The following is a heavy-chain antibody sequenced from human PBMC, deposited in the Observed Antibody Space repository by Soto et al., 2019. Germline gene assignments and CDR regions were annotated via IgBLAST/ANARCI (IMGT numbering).Heavy chain of an antibody. CDR1: GFTVSSNY. CDR3: AREGRFKIAAIYYY. D-gene: IGHD5-12*01. V-gene: IGHV3-66*01. CDR2: IYSGGST. Sequence: HPGGSLRLSCAASGFTVSSNYMSWVRQAPGKGLEWVSVIYSGGSTYYADSVKGRFTISRDNSKNTLYLQMNSLRAEDTAVYYCAREGRFKIAAIYYYWGQGTLVTVSS. J-gene: IGHJ4*02.